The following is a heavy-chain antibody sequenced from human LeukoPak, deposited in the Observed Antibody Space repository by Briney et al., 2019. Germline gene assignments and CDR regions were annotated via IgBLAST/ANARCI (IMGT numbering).Heavy chain of an antibody. Sequence: PGGSLRLSCAASGFNLSKHGMHWVRQAPGKGLEWVAFIRNAGSNSYYVDSVKGRFTISRDNSKNTVDLQMKSLRAEDTAIYYCSKVINSHCRGDCSDYWGQGTLVIVSS. CDR3: SKVINSHCRGDCSDY. V-gene: IGHV3-30*02. CDR1: GFNLSKHG. CDR2: IRNAGSNS. D-gene: IGHD3-22*01. J-gene: IGHJ4*02.